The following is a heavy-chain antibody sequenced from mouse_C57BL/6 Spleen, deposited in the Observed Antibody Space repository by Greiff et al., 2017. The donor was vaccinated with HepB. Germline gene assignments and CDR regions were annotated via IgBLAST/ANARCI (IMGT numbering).Heavy chain of an antibody. D-gene: IGHD2-4*01. CDR1: GFNINNTY. V-gene: IGHV14-3*01. J-gene: IGHJ3*01. Sequence: EVKLMESVAELVRPGASVKLSCTASGFNINNTYMHWVKQRPEQGLEWIGRIDPADGNTKYDPKFQGKATITADTSSNTAYLPLSSLTAEDAAIYYGALIYRDYGGFAYWGQGTLVTVSA. CDR2: IDPADGNT. CDR3: ALIYRDYGGFAY.